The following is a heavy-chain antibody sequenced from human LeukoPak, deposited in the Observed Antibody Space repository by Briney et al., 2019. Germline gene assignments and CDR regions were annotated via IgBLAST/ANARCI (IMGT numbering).Heavy chain of an antibody. D-gene: IGHD6-19*01. Sequence: GASVKASCKASGYTFTNYDINWVRQAPGQGLEWMGWISVYNGNTNYAQKVQGRVTMTTDTSTNTAYMELRSLRSDDTAVYYCARGRGGRGGWSGGYDAFDIWGQGTMVTVSS. J-gene: IGHJ3*02. V-gene: IGHV1-18*01. CDR2: ISVYNGNT. CDR1: GYTFTNYD. CDR3: ARGRGGRGGWSGGYDAFDI.